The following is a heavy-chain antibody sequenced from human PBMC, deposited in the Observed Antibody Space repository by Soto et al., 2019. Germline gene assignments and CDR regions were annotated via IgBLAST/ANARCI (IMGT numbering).Heavy chain of an antibody. CDR1: GYPFSNYA. J-gene: IGHJ6*03. Sequence: QVQLVQSGAEEQKPGASVKVSCKASGYPFSNYAMHWVRQAPGQGLEWMGWINAGNGNSKYSQKFQGRVTITMDTSANTAYMELDSLRSEDTAVYYCATSTYCSSSTCYQWYCMDVWGQGTTVTVSS. V-gene: IGHV1-3*05. CDR3: ATSTYCSSSTCYQWYCMDV. D-gene: IGHD2-2*01. CDR2: INAGNGNS.